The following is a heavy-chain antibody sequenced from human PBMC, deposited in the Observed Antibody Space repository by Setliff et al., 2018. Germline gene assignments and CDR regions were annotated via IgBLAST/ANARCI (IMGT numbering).Heavy chain of an antibody. D-gene: IGHD6-25*01. J-gene: IGHJ6*03. CDR2: ISDSSTVI. V-gene: IGHV3-48*04. CDR3: AKSGQTSPYYYYYLDV. Sequence: GESLRLSCAASGFTFSSYSMNWVRQAPGKGLEWVSYISDSSTVIQYGDSVKGRFTISRDNARNSLYLQMQSLRAEDTAVYYCAKSGQTSPYYYYYLDVWGKGTTVTVSS. CDR1: GFTFSSYS.